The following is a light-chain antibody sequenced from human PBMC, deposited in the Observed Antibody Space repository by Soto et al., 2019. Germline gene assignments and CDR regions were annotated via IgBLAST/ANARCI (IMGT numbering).Light chain of an antibody. J-gene: IGKJ2*01. CDR1: QDIRRW. Sequence: DIQMSQSPSSVSASVGDTVIITCRASQDIRRWLTWYQQKPGKAPKLLIYGASNLHTGVPSRFSGRGSGTDFALTITSLQAEDFATYSCQQAHSFPYTFGQGTKLDI. CDR2: GAS. V-gene: IGKV1D-12*01. CDR3: QQAHSFPYT.